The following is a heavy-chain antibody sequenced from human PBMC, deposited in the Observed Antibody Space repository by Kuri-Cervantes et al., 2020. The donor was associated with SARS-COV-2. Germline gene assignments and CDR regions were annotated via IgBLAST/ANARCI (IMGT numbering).Heavy chain of an antibody. Sequence: GESLKISCAASGFTFSSYAMSWVRQAPGKGLEWVSAISGSGGSTYYADSVKGRFTISRDNSKNTLYLQMNCLRAEDTAVYYCAKDLAHSGSYYNHWGFDYWGQGTQVTVSS. V-gene: IGHV3-23*01. CDR1: GFTFSSYA. D-gene: IGHD1-26*01. CDR3: AKDLAHSGSYYNHWGFDY. CDR2: ISGSGGST. J-gene: IGHJ4*02.